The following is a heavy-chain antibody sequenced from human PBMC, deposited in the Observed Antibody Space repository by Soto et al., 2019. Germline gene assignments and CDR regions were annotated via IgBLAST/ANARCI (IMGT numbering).Heavy chain of an antibody. CDR1: GFIFDDHV. D-gene: IGHD3-3*01. CDR3: ARSWSGSTSGRVDV. V-gene: IGHV3-9*01. Sequence: EVQLVESGGGLVHPGRSLRLSCVASGFIFDDHVMHWVRQVPGKGLEWVGHITWDGYSIGYGGSVRGRFPISRDNAKNTLYLQMNSLRPEDTALYYCARSWSGSTSGRVDVWGQGTTVTVSS. J-gene: IGHJ6*02. CDR2: ITWDGYSI.